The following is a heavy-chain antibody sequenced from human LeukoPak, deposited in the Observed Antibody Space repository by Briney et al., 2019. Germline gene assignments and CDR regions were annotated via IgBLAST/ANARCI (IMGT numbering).Heavy chain of an antibody. Sequence: SETLSLTCAVYGGSFSGYYWSWIRQPPGKGLEWIGEINHSGSTNYNPSLKSRVTISVDTSKNQFSLKLSSVTAADTAVYYCARDRQGHRKAFDIWGQGTMVTVSS. CDR3: ARDRQGHRKAFDI. V-gene: IGHV4-34*01. CDR1: GGSFSGYY. CDR2: INHSGST. J-gene: IGHJ3*02.